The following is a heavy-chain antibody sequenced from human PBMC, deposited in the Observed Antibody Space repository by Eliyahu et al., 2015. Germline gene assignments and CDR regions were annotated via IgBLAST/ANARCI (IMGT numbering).Heavy chain of an antibody. V-gene: IGHV3-30-3*01. CDR2: XSYDGSNK. D-gene: IGHD2-2*01. CDR1: GFXXSSYS. Sequence: QVQLVESGGGVVQPGRSLRLSCAASGFXXSSYSIXWVRQAPGKGLEWVAVXSYDGSNKYYADSVKGRFTISRDNSKNTLYLQMNSLRAEDTAVYYCAREDIVVVPAANYYYYYMDVWGKGTTVTVSS. CDR3: AREDIVVVPAANYYYYYMDV. J-gene: IGHJ6*03.